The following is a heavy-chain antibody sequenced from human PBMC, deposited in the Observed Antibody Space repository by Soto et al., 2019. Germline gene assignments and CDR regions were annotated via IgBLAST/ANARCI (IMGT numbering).Heavy chain of an antibody. CDR2: IYYIGST. D-gene: IGHD2-15*01. CDR1: GGSISSGDYY. CDR3: ARGIGRDYYGMDV. V-gene: IGHV4-30-4*01. Sequence: SETQSLTCTVSGGSISSGDYYWSWIRQPPGKGLEWIGYIYYIGSTYYNRSRKSRVTISVDTSKNQFSLELSSVTAADTAVYYCARGIGRDYYGMDVWGQGTTVNLSS. J-gene: IGHJ6*02.